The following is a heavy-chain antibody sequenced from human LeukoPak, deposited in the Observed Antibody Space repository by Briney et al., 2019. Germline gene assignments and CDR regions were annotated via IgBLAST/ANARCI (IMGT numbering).Heavy chain of an antibody. V-gene: IGHV3-73*01. CDR1: GFTLSGSV. Sequence: GGSLKLSCAASGFTLSGSVMHWVRQASGKGLEWIGRMSTKPNNYATVYAESVKGRFTISRDDSKNVAYLQMTSLKTEDTAVYYCTRFPKVDTPMVTFLSSDFWGQGTLVTVSS. J-gene: IGHJ4*02. CDR3: TRFPKVDTPMVTFLSSDF. D-gene: IGHD5-18*01. CDR2: MSTKPNNYAT.